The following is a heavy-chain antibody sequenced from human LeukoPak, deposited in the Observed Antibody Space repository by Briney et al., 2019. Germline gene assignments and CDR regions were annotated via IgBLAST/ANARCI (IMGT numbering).Heavy chain of an antibody. Sequence: GGSLRLSCAASGFTFSSYSMNWVRQAPGKGLEWVSYISSSGTTIYYADSVKGRFTISRDNAKNSLYLQMNSLRAGDAAVYYCARDPGKAKSEGYFDYWGQGTLVTVSS. CDR1: GFTFSSYS. CDR2: ISSSGTTI. CDR3: ARDPGKAKSEGYFDY. V-gene: IGHV3-48*04. J-gene: IGHJ4*02.